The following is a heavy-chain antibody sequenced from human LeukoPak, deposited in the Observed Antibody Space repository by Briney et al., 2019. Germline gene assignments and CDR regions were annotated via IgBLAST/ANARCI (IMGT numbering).Heavy chain of an antibody. D-gene: IGHD2-2*01. V-gene: IGHV3-7*01. J-gene: IGHJ4*02. CDR3: ARALDSSSSRYQAFEE. CDR1: GFTFSNFW. Sequence: GGSLRLSCVVSGFTFSNFWMSWVRQAPGKGLEWVANIKQDESEKYYVDSVKGRFTISRDNAKSSLYLQMNSLRAEDTAVYYCARALDSSSSRYQAFEEWGQGTLVTVSS. CDR2: IKQDESEK.